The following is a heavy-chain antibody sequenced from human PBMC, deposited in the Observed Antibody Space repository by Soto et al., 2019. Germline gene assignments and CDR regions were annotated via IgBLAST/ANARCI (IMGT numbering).Heavy chain of an antibody. V-gene: IGHV4-59*01. CDR3: ARQEAVPGTPFDS. Sequence: QERLQESGPGLVKPSETLSLTCSVSGGSINGYYWNWIRQPPGKGLEWLGNVYFSGSTHYNPSLEARLTISVDTSKKQISLKLSSVTAADTAVYYCARQEAVPGTPFDSWGQGTLVSVSS. CDR2: VYFSGST. J-gene: IGHJ4*02. CDR1: GGSINGYY. D-gene: IGHD6-19*01.